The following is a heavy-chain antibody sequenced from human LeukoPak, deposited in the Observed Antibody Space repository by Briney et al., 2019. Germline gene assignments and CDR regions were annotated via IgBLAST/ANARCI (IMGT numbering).Heavy chain of an antibody. J-gene: IGHJ4*02. CDR3: AKDTLGGYCSSTSCYGTFDY. CDR2: FSGSGGST. V-gene: IGHV3-23*01. Sequence: GGSLRLFCAASGFTFSSYAMIWVRQGPGEGLELVSAFSGSGGSTYYADSVKGRFTISRDNSKNTLYLQMNSLRAEDTAVYYCAKDTLGGYCSSTSCYGTFDYWGQGTLVTVSS. D-gene: IGHD2-2*01. CDR1: GFTFSSYA.